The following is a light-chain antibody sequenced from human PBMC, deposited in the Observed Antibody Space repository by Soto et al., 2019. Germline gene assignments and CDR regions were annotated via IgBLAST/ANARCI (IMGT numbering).Light chain of an antibody. CDR2: GAS. J-gene: IGKJ3*01. V-gene: IGKV3-15*01. Sequence: EIVMTQSPATLSVSPGERVTLSCRASQSVSSNLAWYQQKPGQSPRLLIYGASTRATGIPARFSGSGSGTEFTLTISSLQSEDFATYYCQQSYSTPFTFGPGTKVDIK. CDR1: QSVSSN. CDR3: QQSYSTPFT.